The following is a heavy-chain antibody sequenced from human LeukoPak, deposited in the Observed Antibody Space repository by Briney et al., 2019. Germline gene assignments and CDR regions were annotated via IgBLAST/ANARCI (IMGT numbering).Heavy chain of an antibody. Sequence: GGSLRLSCAASGSTFSSHALSWVRQAPGQGLEWVSSLSGTCYNTYYADSVKGRFTISRDNSKNTVYLQMNSLRAEDTAVYYYSKDPYGTRYFDYWGQGTLVTVSS. CDR3: SKDPYGTRYFDY. CDR2: LSGTCYNT. J-gene: IGHJ4*02. CDR1: GSTFSSHA. V-gene: IGHV3-23*01. D-gene: IGHD2-2*01.